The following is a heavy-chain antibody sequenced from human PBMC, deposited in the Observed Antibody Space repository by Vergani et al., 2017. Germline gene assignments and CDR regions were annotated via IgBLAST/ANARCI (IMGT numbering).Heavy chain of an antibody. CDR1: GFTFSSYA. D-gene: IGHD2-2*01. CDR3: AKGPSRYCRSTSCYGDFQH. J-gene: IGHJ1*01. Sequence: EVQLLESGGGLVQPGGSLRLSCAASGFTFSSYAMSWVRQAPGKGLEWVSAISGSGGSTYYADPVKGRFTISSDNSKNTLYMQMNSLRAEDTAVYYCAKGPSRYCRSTSCYGDFQHWGQGTLVTVSS. V-gene: IGHV3-23*01. CDR2: ISGSGGST.